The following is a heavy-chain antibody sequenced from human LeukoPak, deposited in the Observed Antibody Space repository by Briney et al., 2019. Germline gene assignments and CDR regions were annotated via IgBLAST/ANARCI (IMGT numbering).Heavy chain of an antibody. CDR3: ARALSFYYYDSSEDAFDI. D-gene: IGHD3-22*01. V-gene: IGHV1-18*01. Sequence: ASVKVSCKASGYTFTSYGISWVRQAPGQGLEWMGWISAYNGNTNYAQKLQGRVTMTTDTSTSTAYMELRSLRSDDTAVYYCARALSFYYYDSSEDAFDIWGQGTMVTVSS. CDR2: ISAYNGNT. CDR1: GYTFTSYG. J-gene: IGHJ3*02.